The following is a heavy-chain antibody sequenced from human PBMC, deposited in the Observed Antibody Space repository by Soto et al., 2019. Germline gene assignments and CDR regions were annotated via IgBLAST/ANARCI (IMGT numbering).Heavy chain of an antibody. J-gene: IGHJ6*02. CDR3: ARVTKLVPNTDGKSAYFYAMDV. CDR1: GDSVSSSDFY. Sequence: PSETLSLTCAVSGDSVSSSDFYWTWIRQPPGKPLEWIGYVYSTGTTNYSPSLKSRVDMSVDTSENQFSLKVRSVTAADAAVYFCARVTKLVPNTDGKSAYFYAMDVWGPGTTVTVSS. D-gene: IGHD6-6*01. V-gene: IGHV4-61*08. CDR2: VYSTGTT.